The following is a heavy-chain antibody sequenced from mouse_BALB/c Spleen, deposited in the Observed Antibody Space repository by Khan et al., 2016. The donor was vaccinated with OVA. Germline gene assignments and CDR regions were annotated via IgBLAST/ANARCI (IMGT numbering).Heavy chain of an antibody. J-gene: IGHJ2*01. CDR2: IIYSGST. Sequence: EVQLQESGPGLLKPSQSLSLTCPVPVYSITSVYAWNWIRQFPVNTLEWMAYIIYSGSTTYSPSLRSRISITRDTSKNQFFLQLNSVTTEDTATFSCARGRFCRRYPDYVDYWGQGTTLTVSS. CDR1: VYSITSVYA. CDR3: ARGRFCRRYPDYVDY. V-gene: IGHV3-2*02. D-gene: IGHD1-1*01.